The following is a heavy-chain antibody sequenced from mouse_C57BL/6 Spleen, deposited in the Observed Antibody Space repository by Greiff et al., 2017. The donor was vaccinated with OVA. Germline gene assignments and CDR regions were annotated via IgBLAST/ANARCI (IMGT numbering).Heavy chain of an antibody. J-gene: IGHJ1*03. Sequence: QVQLQQPGAELVRPGSSVKLSCKASGYTFTSYWMDWVKQRPGQGLEWIGNIYPSYSETHYNQKFKDKATLTVDKSSSTAYMQLSSLTSEDSAVYYCARSDYYGSSYFDVWGTGTTVTVSS. CDR2: IYPSYSET. CDR1: GYTFTSYW. D-gene: IGHD1-1*01. CDR3: ARSDYYGSSYFDV. V-gene: IGHV1-61*01.